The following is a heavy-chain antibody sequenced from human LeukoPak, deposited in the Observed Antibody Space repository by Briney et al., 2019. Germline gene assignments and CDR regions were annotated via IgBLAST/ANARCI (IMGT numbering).Heavy chain of an antibody. V-gene: IGHV3-30*18. CDR2: ISSDGTNK. CDR1: GFTLSTFG. CDR3: AKDSLATSGSSLGNWFDP. J-gene: IGHJ5*02. Sequence: PGGSLRPSCAVSGFTLSTFGMHWVRQAPGEGLEWVAVISSDGTNKFYADSVKGRFTISTDNSKKTLYLQMSSLRPEDTAVYYCAKDSLATSGSSLGNWFDPWGQGTLVAVSS. D-gene: IGHD3-10*01.